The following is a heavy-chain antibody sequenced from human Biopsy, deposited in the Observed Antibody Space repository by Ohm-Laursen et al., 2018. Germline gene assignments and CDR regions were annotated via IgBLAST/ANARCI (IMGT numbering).Heavy chain of an antibody. Sequence: ATVEISCKASGYTFTAYGISWVRQAPGQGLEWMGWISTYNDDTNIAQKFQGRVSMTTDTSTRTAYMELRSLRSGDTAIYFCARDPGYDFWSGSDPFDIWGQGTLVTVS. CDR2: ISTYNDDT. J-gene: IGHJ3*02. V-gene: IGHV1-18*04. CDR3: ARDPGYDFWSGSDPFDI. D-gene: IGHD3-3*01. CDR1: GYTFTAYG.